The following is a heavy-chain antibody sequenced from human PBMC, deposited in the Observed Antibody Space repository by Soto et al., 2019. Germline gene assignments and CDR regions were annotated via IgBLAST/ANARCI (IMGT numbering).Heavy chain of an antibody. Sequence: EPLSRTCTVSGGSISSYYWSWIRQPPGKGLERIGYIYYSGSTNYNPSLKSRVTISVDTSKNQFSLKLSSVTAADTAVYYCARSYCSGGSCYGYWGQGTLVTVSS. CDR1: GGSISSYY. J-gene: IGHJ4*02. D-gene: IGHD2-15*01. CDR3: ARSYCSGGSCYGY. CDR2: IYYSGST. V-gene: IGHV4-59*01.